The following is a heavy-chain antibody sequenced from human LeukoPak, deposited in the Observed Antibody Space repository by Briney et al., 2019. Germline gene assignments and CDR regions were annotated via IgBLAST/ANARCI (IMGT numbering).Heavy chain of an antibody. CDR3: ARKAQYNGHYPLDY. CDR2: TSDRGDYT. Sequence: GGSLRLSCAASGFTYSNYNMSWVRQAPGKGLEWVSGTSDRGDYTYYADSVKGRFTISRDSSKNTLFLQMNSLRAEDTALYFCARKAQYNGHYPLDYWGQGTLVTVSS. CDR1: GFTYSNYN. D-gene: IGHD1-7*01. V-gene: IGHV3-23*01. J-gene: IGHJ4*02.